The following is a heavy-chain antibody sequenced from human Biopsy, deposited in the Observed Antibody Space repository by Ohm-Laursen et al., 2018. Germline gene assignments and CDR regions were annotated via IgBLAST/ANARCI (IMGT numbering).Heavy chain of an antibody. CDR1: GGAFTTYA. D-gene: IGHD1-26*01. J-gene: IGHJ4*02. CDR3: ARYASYSGNYGHFDY. Sequence: SSVKVSCKPSGGAFTTYAIGWVRQAPGQGLEWMGKAIPVFGTTDYAQNFQGRLTLTADESTSTVYMDLTGLRSDDTGIYYCARYASYSGNYGHFDYWGQGTLATVSS. V-gene: IGHV1-69*15. CDR2: AIPVFGTT.